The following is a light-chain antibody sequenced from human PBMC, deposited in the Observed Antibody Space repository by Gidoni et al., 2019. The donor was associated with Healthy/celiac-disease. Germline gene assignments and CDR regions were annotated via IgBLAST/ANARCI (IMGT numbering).Light chain of an antibody. V-gene: IGLV3-21*04. CDR3: QVWDSSSDHWV. CDR2: YDS. CDR1: NIGSKS. J-gene: IGLJ3*02. Sequence: SYLLTQPPSVSVAPGKTARITCGGTNIGSKSVHWYKQKPGQAPVLVIYYDSDRPSGIPERFSVSNSWNTATLTISRVEAGDEADYYCQVWDSSSDHWVFGGGTKLTVL.